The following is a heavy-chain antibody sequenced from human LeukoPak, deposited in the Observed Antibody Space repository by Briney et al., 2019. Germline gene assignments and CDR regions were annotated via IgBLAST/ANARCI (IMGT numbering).Heavy chain of an antibody. CDR1: GGSISSSSYY. V-gene: IGHV4-39*01. D-gene: IGHD3-3*01. J-gene: IGHJ6*02. CDR2: IYYSGST. Sequence: PSETLSLTCTVSGGSISSSSYYWGWIRQPPGKGLEWIGSIYYSGSTYYNPSLKSRVTISVDMSKNQFSLKLSSVTAADTAVYYCARHTPITIFGVVTPGYYGMDVWGQGTTVTVSS. CDR3: ARHTPITIFGVVTPGYYGMDV.